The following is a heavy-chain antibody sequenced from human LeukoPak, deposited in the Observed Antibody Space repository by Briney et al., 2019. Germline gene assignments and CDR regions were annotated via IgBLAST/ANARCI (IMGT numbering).Heavy chain of an antibody. V-gene: IGHV4-34*01. Sequence: SETLSLTCAVYGGSFSGYYWSWIRQPPGKGLEWIGEINHSGSTNYNPSLKSRVTISVDTSKNQFSLKLSSVTAADTAVYHCARGNRARGYYYYYYMDVWGKGTTVTVSS. CDR3: ARGNRARGYYYYYYMDV. CDR1: GGSFSGYY. CDR2: INHSGST. D-gene: IGHD2/OR15-2a*01. J-gene: IGHJ6*03.